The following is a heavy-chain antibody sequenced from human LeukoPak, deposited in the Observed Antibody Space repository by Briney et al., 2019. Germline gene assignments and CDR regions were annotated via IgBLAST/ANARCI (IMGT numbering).Heavy chain of an antibody. J-gene: IGHJ4*02. V-gene: IGHV4-39*07. CDR1: GGSISSSSYY. D-gene: IGHD1-14*01. Sequence: SETLSLTCTVSGGSISSSSYYWGWIRQPPGKGLEWIGSIYYSGSTYYNPSLKSRVTISVDTSKNQFSLRLSSVTAADTAVYYCARAPEYGLYYFDSWGQGTLVTVSS. CDR3: ARAPEYGLYYFDS. CDR2: IYYSGST.